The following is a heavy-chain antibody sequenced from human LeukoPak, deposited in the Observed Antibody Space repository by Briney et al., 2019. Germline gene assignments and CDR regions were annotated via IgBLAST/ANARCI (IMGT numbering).Heavy chain of an antibody. J-gene: IGHJ4*02. CDR2: IYHSGST. CDR3: ARGVLWFGELSHFFDY. Sequence: SETLSLTCTVSGYSISSGYYWGWIRQPPGKGLEWIGSIYHSGSTYYNPSLKSRVTISVDTSKNQFSLKLSSVTAADTAVYYCARGVLWFGELSHFFDYWGQGTLVTVSS. CDR1: GYSISSGYY. D-gene: IGHD3-10*01. V-gene: IGHV4-38-2*02.